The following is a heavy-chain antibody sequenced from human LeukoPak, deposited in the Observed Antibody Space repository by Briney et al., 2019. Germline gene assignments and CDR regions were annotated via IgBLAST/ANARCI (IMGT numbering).Heavy chain of an antibody. Sequence: GGSLRLSCAASGFIFSSYDMNWVRQAPGKGLEWVSSITGSSSYTHYADSVKGRFTISRDNAKNSLYLQMNSLRAEDTAVYYCARGEEATISEVLGDWGQGTLVTVSS. CDR1: GFIFSSYD. CDR2: ITGSSSYT. J-gene: IGHJ4*02. CDR3: ARGEEATISEVLGD. D-gene: IGHD5-24*01. V-gene: IGHV3-21*01.